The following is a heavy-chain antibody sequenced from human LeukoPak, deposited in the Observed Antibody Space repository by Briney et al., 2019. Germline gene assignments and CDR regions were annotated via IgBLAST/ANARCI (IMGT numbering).Heavy chain of an antibody. CDR2: INPNSGGT. J-gene: IGHJ4*02. V-gene: IGHV1-2*02. CDR3: ARVLLWFGESPAYFDY. D-gene: IGHD3-10*01. Sequence: ASVKVSCKASGYTFTGYYMHWVRQAPGQGLEWMGWINPNSGGTNYAQKFQGRVTMTRDTSISTAYMELSRLRSDDTAVYYCARVLLWFGESPAYFDYWGQGTLVTVSS. CDR1: GYTFTGYY.